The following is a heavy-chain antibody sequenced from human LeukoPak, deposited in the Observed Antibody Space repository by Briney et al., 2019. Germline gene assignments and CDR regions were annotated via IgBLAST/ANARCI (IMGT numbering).Heavy chain of an antibody. CDR2: IYYSGST. J-gene: IGHJ4*02. V-gene: IGHV4-59*01. CDR3: ARRATVGAFDY. CDR1: GGSISSYN. Sequence: PSETLSLTCTVSGGSISSYNWSWIRQPPGKGLEWIGYIYYSGSTNYNPSLKSRVTISVDTSKNQFSLKLSSVTAADTAVYYCARRATVGAFDYWGQGTLVTVSS. D-gene: IGHD4-11*01.